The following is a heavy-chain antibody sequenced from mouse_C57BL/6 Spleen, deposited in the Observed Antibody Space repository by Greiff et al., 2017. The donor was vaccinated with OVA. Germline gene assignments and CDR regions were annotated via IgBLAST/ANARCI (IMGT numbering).Heavy chain of an antibody. CDR1: GFTFSDYG. J-gene: IGHJ3*01. CDR3: AREGTAQATLFAY. Sequence: EVQGVESGGGLVKPGGSLKLSCAASGFTFSDYGMHWVRQAPEKGLEWVAYISSGSSTIYYADTVKGRFTISRDNAKNTLFLQMTSLRSEDTAMYYCAREGTAQATLFAYWGQGTLVTVSA. D-gene: IGHD3-2*02. V-gene: IGHV5-17*01. CDR2: ISSGSSTI.